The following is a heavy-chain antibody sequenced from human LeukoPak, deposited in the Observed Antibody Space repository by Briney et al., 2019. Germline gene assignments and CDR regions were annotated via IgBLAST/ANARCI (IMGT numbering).Heavy chain of an antibody. Sequence: GGSLRLSCAASGFTFSTYAMSWVRQAPGKGLEWVSAISGSGGSTYYADSVKGRFTISRDNSKNTLYLQMNSLRAEDTALYYCAKEVGYDSSGYDDFWGQGTLVTVSS. CDR1: GFTFSTYA. J-gene: IGHJ4*02. D-gene: IGHD3-22*01. V-gene: IGHV3-23*01. CDR2: ISGSGGST. CDR3: AKEVGYDSSGYDDF.